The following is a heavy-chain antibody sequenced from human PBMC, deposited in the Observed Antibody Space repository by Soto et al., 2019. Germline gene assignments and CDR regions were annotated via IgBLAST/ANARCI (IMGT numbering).Heavy chain of an antibody. CDR1: GFTFSSSA. D-gene: IGHD6-19*01. CDR2: IVLGNGNT. CDR3: ATRIGNIGWYWLDT. Sequence: SVKVSCKASGFTFSSSAVQWVRQARGQGLEWIGWIVLGNGNTNYAQKFQERVTITRDMSTSTAYMEVRSLTFEDTAVYYCATRIGNIGWYWLDTWGQGTLVTVSS. V-gene: IGHV1-58*01. J-gene: IGHJ5*02.